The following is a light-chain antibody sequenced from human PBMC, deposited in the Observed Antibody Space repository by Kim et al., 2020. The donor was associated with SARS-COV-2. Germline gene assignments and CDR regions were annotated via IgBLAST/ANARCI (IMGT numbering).Light chain of an antibody. CDR2: DVS. V-gene: IGLV2-14*03. CDR1: SSSVSGYNY. J-gene: IGLJ1*01. CDR3: SSYTSSSTNYV. Sequence: SITTSCPGTSSSVSGYNYVSWYQQHPGKAPKLMIYDVSNRPSGVSNRFSGSKSGNTASLTISGLQAEDEADYYCSSYTSSSTNYVFGTGTKVTVL.